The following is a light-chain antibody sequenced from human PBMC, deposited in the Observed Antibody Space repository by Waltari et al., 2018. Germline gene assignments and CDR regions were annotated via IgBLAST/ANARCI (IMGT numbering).Light chain of an antibody. CDR2: GVN. CDR3: QSYDTKVGVV. Sequence: QSVLTQPPSVSGAPGRRVTISCTGSWSNIGAGYDVHWYQQLPGKAPTLLVYGVNTRPPGVPDRFFGSKSGTSASLAIPGLQPEDEADYYCQSYDTKVGVVFGGGSKLTVL. CDR1: WSNIGAGYD. J-gene: IGLJ2*01. V-gene: IGLV1-40*01.